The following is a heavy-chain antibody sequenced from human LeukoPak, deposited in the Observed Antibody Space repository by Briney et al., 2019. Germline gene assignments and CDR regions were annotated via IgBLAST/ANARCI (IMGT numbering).Heavy chain of an antibody. V-gene: IGHV3-21*01. J-gene: IGHJ6*03. Sequence: GGSLRLSCAGSGYIFSSYGMHWVRQAPGKGLEWVSSISSSSSYIYYADSVKGRFTISRDTAKSSLYLQMNSLRAEDTAVYYCARRGAINGTPDYYYYYYMDVWGKGTTVTVSS. CDR1: GYIFSSYG. CDR2: ISSSSSYI. CDR3: ARRGAINGTPDYYYYYYMDV. D-gene: IGHD1-7*01.